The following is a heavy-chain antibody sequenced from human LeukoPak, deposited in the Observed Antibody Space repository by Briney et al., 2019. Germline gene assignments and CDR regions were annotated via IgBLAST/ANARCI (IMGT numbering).Heavy chain of an antibody. CDR2: ISYDGSDK. J-gene: IGHJ4*02. D-gene: IGHD3-9*01. V-gene: IGHV3-30*18. CDR1: GFTFSSYG. CDR3: AKEGLRYFDWLLSPAGYFDY. Sequence: GRSLRLSCAASGFTFSSYGMHWVRQAPGKGLEWVAVISYDGSDKYYADSVKGRFTISRDNSKNTLYLQMNSLRAEDTAVYYCAKEGLRYFDWLLSPAGYFDYWGQGTLVTVSS.